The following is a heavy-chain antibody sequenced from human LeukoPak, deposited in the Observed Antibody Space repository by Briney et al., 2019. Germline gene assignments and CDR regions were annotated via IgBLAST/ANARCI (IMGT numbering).Heavy chain of an antibody. Sequence: ASVKVSCKASGYTFTNYAIHWVRQAPGQSLEWLGWINAGNGNTKYSQKLQARVTFTRDTSASTAYMELSSLRSEDTTIYFCARVISDCADFNCFKGYFDYWGQETPVTVSS. CDR2: INAGNGNT. J-gene: IGHJ4*01. CDR1: GYTFTNYA. V-gene: IGHV1-3*01. CDR3: ARVISDCADFNCFKGYFDY. D-gene: IGHD5/OR15-5a*01.